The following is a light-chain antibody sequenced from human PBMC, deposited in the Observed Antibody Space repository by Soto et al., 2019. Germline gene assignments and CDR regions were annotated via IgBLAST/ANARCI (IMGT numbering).Light chain of an antibody. CDR1: QSVLYSSNNKNC. CDR3: QQYYSTPLT. V-gene: IGKV4-1*01. CDR2: WAS. Sequence: DIVMTQSPDSLAVSLGERATINCKSSQSVLYSSNNKNCLAWYQQKPGQPPKLLIYWASTRESGVPGRFSGSGSGTDFTLTISSLQAEDVAVYYCQQYYSTPLTFGGGTKVEIK. J-gene: IGKJ4*01.